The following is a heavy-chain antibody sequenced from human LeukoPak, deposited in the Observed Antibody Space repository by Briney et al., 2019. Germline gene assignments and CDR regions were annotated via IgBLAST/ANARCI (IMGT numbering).Heavy chain of an antibody. Sequence: GGSLRLSCAASGFTFSDYYMSWIRQAPGKGLEWVSYISSSGSTIYYADSVKGRFTISRDNAKNSLHLQMNRLRAEDTAVYYCARETGFYFDRSGYSPYYFDSWGQGTLVTVSS. D-gene: IGHD3-22*01. CDR3: ARETGFYFDRSGYSPYYFDS. V-gene: IGHV3-11*04. CDR1: GFTFSDYY. J-gene: IGHJ4*02. CDR2: ISSSGSTI.